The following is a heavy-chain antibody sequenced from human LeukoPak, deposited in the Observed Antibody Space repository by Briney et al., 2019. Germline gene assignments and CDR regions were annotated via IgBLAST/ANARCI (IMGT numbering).Heavy chain of an antibody. J-gene: IGHJ4*02. CDR3: AKALSIAVAGPGDY. V-gene: IGHV3-9*03. D-gene: IGHD6-19*01. CDR2: VSWNSGDI. Sequence: GGSLRLSCAASGFTFDDYAMHWVRQPPGKGPEWVSGVSWNSGDIGYADSVKGRFTISRDNAKNSLYLQMNSLRVEDMALYYCAKALSIAVAGPGDYWGQGTLVTVSS. CDR1: GFTFDDYA.